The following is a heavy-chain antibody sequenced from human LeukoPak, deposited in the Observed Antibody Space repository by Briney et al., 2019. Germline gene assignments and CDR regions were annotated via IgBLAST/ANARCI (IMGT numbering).Heavy chain of an antibody. CDR1: GFTFNSYA. V-gene: IGHV3-30-3*01. D-gene: IGHD1-1*01. CDR3: ASDSLHGYGPTY. J-gene: IGHJ4*02. Sequence: GGSLRLSCAGSGFTFNSYAMHWVRQAPGKGLEWVAVMSYDGSHKYYADSVMGRFTISRDNSKNTVYLQMNGLRAEDTAVYYCASDSLHGYGPTYWGQRTLVTVSS. CDR2: MSYDGSHK.